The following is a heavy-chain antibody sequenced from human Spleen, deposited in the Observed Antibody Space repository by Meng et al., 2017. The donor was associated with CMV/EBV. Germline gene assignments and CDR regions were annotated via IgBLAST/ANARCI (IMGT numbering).Heavy chain of an antibody. CDR1: GYSFSNYW. V-gene: IGHV5-51*01. D-gene: IGHD2-2*01. J-gene: IGHJ4*02. CDR2: IFPGDSDT. Sequence: GESLKISCKGSGYSFSNYWIAWVRQMPGKGLEWMGIIFPGDSDTRYSPSFQGQVSISADKSGSAAYLQWGSLKTSDTAMYYCARQGDCTSTSCNGGLIYWGQGTLVTVSS. CDR3: ARQGDCTSTSCNGGLIY.